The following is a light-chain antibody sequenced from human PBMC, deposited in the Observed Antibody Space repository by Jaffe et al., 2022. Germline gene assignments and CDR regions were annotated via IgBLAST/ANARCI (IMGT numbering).Light chain of an antibody. Sequence: DIQMTQSPSTLSASVGDRVTITCRASQSISSWLAWYQQKPGKAPKLLIYKASSLESGVPSRFSGSGSGTEFTLTISSLQPDDFATYYCQQSIGPFLTFGQGTKVEIK. CDR1: QSISSW. J-gene: IGKJ1*01. CDR2: KAS. V-gene: IGKV1-5*03. CDR3: QQSIGPFLT.